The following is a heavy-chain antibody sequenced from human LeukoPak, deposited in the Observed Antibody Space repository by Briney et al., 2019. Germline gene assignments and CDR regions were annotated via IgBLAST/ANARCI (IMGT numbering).Heavy chain of an antibody. CDR3: AREPDYGDY. CDR1: GFTFSSYS. CDR2: IKQDGSEK. J-gene: IGHJ4*02. D-gene: IGHD4-17*01. Sequence: GGSLRLSCAASGFTFSSYSMNWVRQAPGKGLEWVADIKQDGSEKFYVDSVKGRFTISRDNAKNSLYLQINSLRAEDTAVYYCAREPDYGDYWGQGTLVTVSS. V-gene: IGHV3-7*04.